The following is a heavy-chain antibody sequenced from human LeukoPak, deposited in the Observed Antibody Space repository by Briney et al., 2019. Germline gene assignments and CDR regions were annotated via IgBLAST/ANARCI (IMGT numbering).Heavy chain of an antibody. Sequence: SVKVSCTASGFTFTSRSAVQWVRQARGQRLEWIGWIVVDSDNTNYAENFQERVTITRDMSASTSYMELSSLRSEDTAVYFCAAPYTSSWFDLWGQGTLVTVSS. V-gene: IGHV1-58*01. CDR2: IVVDSDNT. D-gene: IGHD6-13*01. CDR1: GFTFTSRSA. J-gene: IGHJ5*02. CDR3: AAPYTSSWFDL.